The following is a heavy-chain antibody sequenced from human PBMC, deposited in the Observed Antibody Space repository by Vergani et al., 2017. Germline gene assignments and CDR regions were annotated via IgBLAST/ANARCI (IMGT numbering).Heavy chain of an antibody. CDR1: GFSFTTYA. D-gene: IGHD1-1*01. CDR3: TKGGWNYWFGS. J-gene: IGHJ5*01. V-gene: IGHV3-23*01. Sequence: EVQLLESGGDLVQPGGSLRLSCAASGFSFTTYAMSWVRQAPGKGLEWVSTINTSGDYTRYGDSVKGRFTISRDNSKIQLYMQMNSLRAEDSAIYYCTKGGWNYWFGSWGQGTLVIVS. CDR2: INTSGDYT.